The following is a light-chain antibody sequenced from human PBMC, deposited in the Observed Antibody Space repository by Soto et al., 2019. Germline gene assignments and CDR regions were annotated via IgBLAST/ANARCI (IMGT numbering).Light chain of an antibody. V-gene: IGLV1-36*01. CDR2: YDD. J-gene: IGLJ1*01. CDR1: SSNIGNNA. Sequence: QSVLTQPPSVSEAPRQRVTISCSGSSSNIGNNAVNWYQQLPGKAPKLLIYYDDLLPSGVSDRFSGSKSGTSASLAISGLQSEDEADYYCATWDERLNGHVFGTGTKVTVL. CDR3: ATWDERLNGHV.